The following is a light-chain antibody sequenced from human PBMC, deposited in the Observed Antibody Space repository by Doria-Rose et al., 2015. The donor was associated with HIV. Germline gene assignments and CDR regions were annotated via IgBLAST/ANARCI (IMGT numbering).Light chain of an antibody. CDR2: AAS. Sequence: DIPMKQSQSCLSASIGDRVTITCRASQTVSTYLNWFQQEPGKAPKLLIYAASRLQSGVPSRFSGSGPGTDFTLTISCLQPGDFATYYCQQTYSSPPWTFGQGTKVEMK. V-gene: IGKV1-39*01. CDR1: QTVSTY. J-gene: IGKJ1*01. CDR3: QQTYSSPPWT.